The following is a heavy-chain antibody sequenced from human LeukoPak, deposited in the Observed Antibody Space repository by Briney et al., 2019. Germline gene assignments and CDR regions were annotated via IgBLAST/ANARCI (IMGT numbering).Heavy chain of an antibody. CDR2: ISGSGGTT. J-gene: IGHJ4*02. V-gene: IGHV3-23*01. Sequence: GGSLRLSCAASGFTFSRYGMSWVRQAPGKGLEWVSIISGSGGTTKYVDSVQGRFTISRDNSKNTVYLQMNSLRVEETAVYYCAKDLFAGDSVAGYFDYWGQGTLVTVSS. D-gene: IGHD6-19*01. CDR3: AKDLFAGDSVAGYFDY. CDR1: GFTFSRYG.